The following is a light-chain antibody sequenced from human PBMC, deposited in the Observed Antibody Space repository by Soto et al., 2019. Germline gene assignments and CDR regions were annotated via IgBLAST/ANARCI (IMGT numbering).Light chain of an antibody. Sequence: QSALTQPASVSGSPGQSITISCAGTSSDVGRYNYVSWYQQHPGKAPKLMMYNVNNRPSGASNRFSGSKSGNTASLTISGLQAEDEADYYCSSYTSSGTRVFGGGTKLTVL. J-gene: IGLJ3*02. CDR1: SSDVGRYNY. V-gene: IGLV2-14*01. CDR3: SSYTSSGTRV. CDR2: NVN.